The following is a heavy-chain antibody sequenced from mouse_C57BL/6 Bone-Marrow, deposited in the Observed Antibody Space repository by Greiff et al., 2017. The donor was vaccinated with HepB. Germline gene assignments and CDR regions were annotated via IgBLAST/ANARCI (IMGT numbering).Heavy chain of an antibody. Sequence: SGAELVRPGASVTLSCKASGYTFTDYEMHWVKQTPVHGLEWIGAIDPETGGTAYNQKFKGKAILTADKSSSTAYMELRRLTSEDSAVYYCTRSVDGFYRYFDVWGTGTTVTVSS. CDR1: GYTFTDYE. V-gene: IGHV1-15*01. D-gene: IGHD2-3*01. J-gene: IGHJ1*03. CDR3: TRSVDGFYRYFDV. CDR2: IDPETGGT.